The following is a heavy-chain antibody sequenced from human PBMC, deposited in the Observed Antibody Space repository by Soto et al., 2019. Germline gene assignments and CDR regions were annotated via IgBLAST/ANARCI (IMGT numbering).Heavy chain of an antibody. CDR2: INPDNGNT. Sequence: QVQLVQSGAEVRKPGASGNISCRASGFSFSDNLINWVRQAPGQSLEWMGWINPDNGNTRSSQTFQGRVTISRHSSASIAYVEVSDLTSEDTAVYYCARDILSVGPRANDALDGWGQGTMVTVSS. CDR1: GFSFSDNL. V-gene: IGHV1-3*01. D-gene: IGHD2-8*02. J-gene: IGHJ3*01. CDR3: ARDILSVGPRANDALDG.